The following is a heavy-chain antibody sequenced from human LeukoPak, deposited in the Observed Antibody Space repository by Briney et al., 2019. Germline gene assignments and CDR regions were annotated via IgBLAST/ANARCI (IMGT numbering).Heavy chain of an antibody. CDR2: IIPIFGTA. CDR3: ACCPRDSSGYYYGFDY. V-gene: IGHV1-69*13. Sequence: PKASVKVSCKASGGTFSSYAISWVRQAPGQGLEWMGGIIPIFGTANYAQKFQGRVTITADESTSTAYMELSSLRSEDTAVYYRACCPRDSSGYYYGFDYWGQGTLVTVSS. J-gene: IGHJ4*02. CDR1: GGTFSSYA. D-gene: IGHD3-22*01.